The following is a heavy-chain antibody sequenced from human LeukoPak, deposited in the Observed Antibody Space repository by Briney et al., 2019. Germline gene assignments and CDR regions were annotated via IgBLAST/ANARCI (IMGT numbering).Heavy chain of an antibody. CDR1: GYTFTGDY. D-gene: IGHD3-22*01. V-gene: IGHV1-18*04. J-gene: IGHJ5*02. CDR2: ISAYNGNT. Sequence: ASVKVSCKASGYTFTGDYMHWVRQAPGQGLEWMGWISAYNGNTNYAQKLQGRVTMTTDTSTSTAYMELRSLRSDDTAVYYCARDHSIGAYWFDPWGQGTLVTVSS. CDR3: ARDHSIGAYWFDP.